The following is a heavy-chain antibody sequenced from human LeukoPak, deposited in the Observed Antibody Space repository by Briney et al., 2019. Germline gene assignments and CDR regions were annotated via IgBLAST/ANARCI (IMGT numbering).Heavy chain of an antibody. J-gene: IGHJ4*02. D-gene: IGHD6-19*01. CDR3: ARRLRAVAGYYLDY. V-gene: IGHV5-51*01. Sequence: GESLKISCKSSGYSFTSNWIGWVRQMPGKGLEWMGILYPGDSETKYSPSFQGQVTISVDKSISTAYLQWSSLKASDTAMYYCARRLRAVAGYYLDYWGQGTLVTVSS. CDR2: LYPGDSET. CDR1: GYSFTSNW.